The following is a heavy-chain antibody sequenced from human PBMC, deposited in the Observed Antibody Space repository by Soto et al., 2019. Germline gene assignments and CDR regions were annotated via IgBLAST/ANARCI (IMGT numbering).Heavy chain of an antibody. CDR3: ARDSDDSSGHYLLGVYYFDY. D-gene: IGHD3-22*01. J-gene: IGHJ4*02. Sequence: EVQLVESGGGLVQPGGSLRLSCAASGSTFSSYSMNWVRQAPGKGLEWVSYISSSSSTIYYADSVKGRFTISRDNAKNSLYLQMNSLRAEDTAVYYCARDSDDSSGHYLLGVYYFDYWGQGTLVTVSS. CDR2: ISSSSSTI. V-gene: IGHV3-48*01. CDR1: GSTFSSYS.